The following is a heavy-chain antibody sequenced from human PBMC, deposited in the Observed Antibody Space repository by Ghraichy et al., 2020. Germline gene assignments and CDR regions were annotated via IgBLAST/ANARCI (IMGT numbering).Heavy chain of an antibody. J-gene: IGHJ3*01. CDR2: VKPDGGEK. D-gene: IGHD1-14*01. V-gene: IGHV3-7*01. Sequence: GGSLRLSCAASGFMFSSYWVTWVRQAPGKGLEWVANVKPDGGEKNYVGSVKGRFTISRDNAKKSLYLQMNSLRAEDTAVYYCAKCRGTTLNDALDVWGQGTMVTVSS. CDR1: GFMFSSYW. CDR3: AKCRGTTLNDALDV.